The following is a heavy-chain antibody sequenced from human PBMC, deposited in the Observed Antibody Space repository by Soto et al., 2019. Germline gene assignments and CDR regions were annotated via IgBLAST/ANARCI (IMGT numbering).Heavy chain of an antibody. J-gene: IGHJ6*02. D-gene: IGHD2-2*01. Sequence: GASVKVSCKASGYTFTSYGISWVRQAPGQGLEWMGWISAYNGNTNYAQKFQGRVTITADESTSTAYMELSSLRSEDTAVYYCASHSSLRGYCISTSCYGYYYGMDVWGQGTTVTVSS. CDR3: ASHSSLRGYCISTSCYGYYYGMDV. CDR2: ISAYNGNT. V-gene: IGHV1-18*01. CDR1: GYTFTSYG.